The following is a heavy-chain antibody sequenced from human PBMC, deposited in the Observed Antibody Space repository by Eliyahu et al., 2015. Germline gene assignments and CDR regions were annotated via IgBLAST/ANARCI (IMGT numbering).Heavy chain of an antibody. CDR2: ISDDGTKK. Sequence: QXQLVESGGGXVQPGRSLXLSXVASGFTFSKYGIHWVRQAPGKGLEWVAVISDDGTKKHYADSVKGRFTISRDNSKNTLYLQMNSLTTEDTAVYFCTYFDYWGQGTLVTVSS. CDR1: GFTFSKYG. J-gene: IGHJ4*02. V-gene: IGHV3-30*03. CDR3: TYFDY.